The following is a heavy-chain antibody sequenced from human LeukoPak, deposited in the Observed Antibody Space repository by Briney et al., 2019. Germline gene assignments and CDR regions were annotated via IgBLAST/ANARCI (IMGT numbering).Heavy chain of an antibody. CDR1: GYTFTSYG. CDR3: ARDTYSSSPGAFDY. V-gene: IGHV1-18*01. Sequence: ASVKVSCKASGYTFTSYGISWVRQAPGQGLEWMGWISAYNGNTNYAQKLQGRVTMTTDTSTSTAYMELRSLRSDDTAVYYCARDTYSSSPGAFDYWGQGTLVTVSS. CDR2: ISAYNGNT. D-gene: IGHD6-6*01. J-gene: IGHJ4*02.